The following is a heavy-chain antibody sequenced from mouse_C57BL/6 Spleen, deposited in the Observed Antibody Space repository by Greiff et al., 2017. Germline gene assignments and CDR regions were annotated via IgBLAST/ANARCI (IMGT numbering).Heavy chain of an antibody. D-gene: IGHD2-2*01. Sequence: QVQLQQSGAELMKPGASVKLSCKATGYTFTGYWIEWVKQRPGHGLEWIGEILPGSGSTNYNEKFKGKATFTADTSSNTAYMQLSSVTTEDSAIYYCARREVTRGDYAMDYWGQGTSVTVSS. CDR3: ARREVTRGDYAMDY. CDR2: ILPGSGST. J-gene: IGHJ4*01. CDR1: GYTFTGYW. V-gene: IGHV1-9*01.